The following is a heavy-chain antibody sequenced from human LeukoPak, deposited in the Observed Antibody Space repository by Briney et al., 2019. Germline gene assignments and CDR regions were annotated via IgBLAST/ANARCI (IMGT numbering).Heavy chain of an antibody. CDR3: AKTRRSIAAAGTRFDY. CDR2: ISGSGGST. J-gene: IGHJ4*02. CDR1: GFTFSSYA. Sequence: GGSLRLSCAASGFTFSSYAMSWVRQAPGKGLEWVSAISGSGGSTYYADSVKGRFTISRDNFKNTLYLQMNSLRAEDTAVYYCAKTRRSIAAAGTRFDYWGQGTLVTVSS. D-gene: IGHD6-13*01. V-gene: IGHV3-23*01.